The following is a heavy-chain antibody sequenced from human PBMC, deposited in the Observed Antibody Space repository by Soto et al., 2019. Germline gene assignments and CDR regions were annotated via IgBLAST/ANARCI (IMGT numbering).Heavy chain of an antibody. CDR1: GFTVSNNY. Sequence: EVQLVESGGGLIQPGGSLKLSCAASGFTVSNNYMSWVRQAPGKGLEWVSLIYSTGTTKYADSVKGRFTVSRDNAKNTLYLQMNSLRAEDTAVYYCAKDGRGSGSHYNSFGYWGQGTLVTVSS. CDR3: AKDGRGSGSHYNSFGY. CDR2: IYSTGTT. D-gene: IGHD3-10*01. J-gene: IGHJ4*02. V-gene: IGHV3-53*01.